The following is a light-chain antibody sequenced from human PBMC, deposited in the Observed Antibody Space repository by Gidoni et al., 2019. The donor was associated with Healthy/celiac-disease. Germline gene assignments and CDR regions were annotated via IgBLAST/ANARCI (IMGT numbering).Light chain of an antibody. Sequence: QSVLTQPPSASGTPGQRVLISCSGSISNIGSNYVYWYQQLPGTAPKLLIYRNNQRSSGVPDRFSGSKSGTSASLAISGLRSEDEADYYCAAWDDSLSGSWVFGGGTKLT. V-gene: IGLV1-47*01. CDR2: RNN. J-gene: IGLJ3*02. CDR3: AAWDDSLSGSWV. CDR1: ISNIGSNY.